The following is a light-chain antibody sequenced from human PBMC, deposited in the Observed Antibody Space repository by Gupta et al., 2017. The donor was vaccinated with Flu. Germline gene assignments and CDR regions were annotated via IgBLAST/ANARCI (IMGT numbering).Light chain of an antibody. CDR3: QQDGNSPYT. Sequence: GTLSLSPGERATLSCRASQSVSANYLAWYQQKPGQAPRLLIHGASSRATGIPDGFSGSGSGTDFTLTISRLEPEDFAVYYCQQDGNSPYTFGQGTKLEIK. CDR1: QSVSANY. V-gene: IGKV3-20*01. CDR2: GAS. J-gene: IGKJ2*01.